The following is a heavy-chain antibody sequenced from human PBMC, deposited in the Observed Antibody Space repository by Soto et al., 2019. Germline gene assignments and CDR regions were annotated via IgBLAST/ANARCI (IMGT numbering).Heavy chain of an antibody. Sequence: ASVKVSCKASGYTFITYGVSWVRQAPGQGLDWLGWISTYNGNTRYAERLQGRVTMTTDTTTNTAYMELRNLRSDDTAVYYCARGPTDYYGNSANYLFDYRAQRTPVTVSS. CDR3: ARGPTDYYGNSANYLFDY. V-gene: IGHV1-18*01. CDR2: ISTYNGNT. CDR1: GYTFITYG. J-gene: IGHJ4*02. D-gene: IGHD3-22*01.